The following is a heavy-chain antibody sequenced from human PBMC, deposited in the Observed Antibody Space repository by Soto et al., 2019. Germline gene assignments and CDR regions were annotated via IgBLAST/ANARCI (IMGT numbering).Heavy chain of an antibody. Sequence: PSETLSLTCAVYGGSFSGYYWSWIRQPPGKGLEWIGEINHSGSTNYSPSLKSRVTISVDTSKNQFSLKLSSVTAADTAVYYCARGGYGSGPSGGYNWFDPWGQGTLVTVSS. CDR2: INHSGST. J-gene: IGHJ5*02. CDR1: GGSFSGYY. CDR3: ARGGYGSGPSGGYNWFDP. V-gene: IGHV4-34*01. D-gene: IGHD3-10*01.